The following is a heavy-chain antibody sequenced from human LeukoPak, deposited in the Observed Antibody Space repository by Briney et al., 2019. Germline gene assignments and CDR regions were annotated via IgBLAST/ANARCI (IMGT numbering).Heavy chain of an antibody. D-gene: IGHD2-15*01. J-gene: IGHJ6*02. CDR1: GYTFTSYG. V-gene: IGHV1-18*01. Sequence: ASVKVSCKASGYTFTSYGISWVRQAPGQGLEWMGWISAYNGNTNYAQKLQGRVTMTTDTSTSTAYMELRSLRSDDTAVYYCAASRVAPDYYYGMDVWGQGTTVTVSS. CDR3: AASRVAPDYYYGMDV. CDR2: ISAYNGNT.